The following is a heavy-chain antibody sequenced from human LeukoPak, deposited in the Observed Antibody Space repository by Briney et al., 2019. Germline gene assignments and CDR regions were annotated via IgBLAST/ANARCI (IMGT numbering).Heavy chain of an antibody. D-gene: IGHD4-17*01. Sequence: SETLSLTCAVSDDSFSSHYWTWIRQPPGKGLEWIGYISYIESTNYNPPLKSRVTISIDTSKNQFSLKLSSVTAADTAVYYCARDLVTVTKGFDIWGQGTMVSVSS. CDR1: DDSFSSHY. CDR3: ARDLVTVTKGFDI. CDR2: ISYIEST. J-gene: IGHJ3*02. V-gene: IGHV4-59*11.